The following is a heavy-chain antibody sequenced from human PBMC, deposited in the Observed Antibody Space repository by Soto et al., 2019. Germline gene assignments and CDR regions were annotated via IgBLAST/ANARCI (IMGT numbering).Heavy chain of an antibody. J-gene: IGHJ6*02. CDR2: IIPIFGTA. CDR3: AREEYSSGWYHYNYYYYGMDV. D-gene: IGHD6-19*01. CDR1: GGTFSSYA. V-gene: IGHV1-69*13. Sequence: SVKVSCKASGGTFSSYAISWVRQAPGQGLEWMGGIIPIFGTANYAQKFQGRVTITADESTSTAYMELSSLRSEDTAVYYCAREEYSSGWYHYNYYYYGMDVWGQGTTDTVSS.